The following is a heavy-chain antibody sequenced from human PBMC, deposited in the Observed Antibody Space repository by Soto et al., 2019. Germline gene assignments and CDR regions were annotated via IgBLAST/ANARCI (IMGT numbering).Heavy chain of an antibody. CDR2: ISYDGNNN. D-gene: IGHD2-15*01. Sequence: QVQLVESGGGVVQPGRSLRLSCAASGFIFSSYAMYWVRQAPGKGLEWVAVISYDGNNNYYADSVKGRFTISRDNSRNTLYLQMNSLRAEDSAVYYCARAGCDGGSCYTLVGLRYGMDVWGQGTTVTVSS. CDR3: ARAGCDGGSCYTLVGLRYGMDV. CDR1: GFIFSSYA. J-gene: IGHJ6*02. V-gene: IGHV3-30-3*01.